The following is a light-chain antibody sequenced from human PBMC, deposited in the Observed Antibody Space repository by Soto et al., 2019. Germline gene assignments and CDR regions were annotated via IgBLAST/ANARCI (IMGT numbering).Light chain of an antibody. J-gene: IGKJ5*01. Sequence: DIQMTQSPSSLSASVGDRVTITCRASQSISSYLNWYQQKPGKAPKLLIYAASSLQSGVPSRFSGSGSGTDLTLTISSLQPEDFATYYCQQSYSTPRITFGQGTRLENK. CDR1: QSISSY. CDR2: AAS. V-gene: IGKV1-39*01. CDR3: QQSYSTPRIT.